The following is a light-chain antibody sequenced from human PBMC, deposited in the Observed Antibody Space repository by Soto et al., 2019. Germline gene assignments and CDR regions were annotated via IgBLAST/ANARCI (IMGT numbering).Light chain of an antibody. CDR1: SSDVGGYNY. V-gene: IGLV2-8*01. CDR3: SSYAGINMVV. Sequence: QSALTQPPSASGSPGQSVTISCTGTSSDVGGYNYVSWYQQHPGKAPKLMIYEVSKRPSGVPDRFSGSKSGNTASLTVSGLQAEDEADYYCSSYAGINMVVFGGGTKLTVL. J-gene: IGLJ2*01. CDR2: EVS.